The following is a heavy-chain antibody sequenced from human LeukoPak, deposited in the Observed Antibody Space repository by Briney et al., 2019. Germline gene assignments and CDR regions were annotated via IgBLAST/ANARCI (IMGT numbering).Heavy chain of an antibody. Sequence: ASVKVSCKASGYTFTSYGISWVRQAPGQGLEWMGGIIPIFGTANYAQKFQGRVTITTDESTSSAYMELSSLRSEGTAVYYCARGSTGPDYYYYYYMDVWGKGTTVTVSS. CDR1: GYTFTSYG. D-gene: IGHD1-1*01. J-gene: IGHJ6*03. CDR3: ARGSTGPDYYYYYYMDV. V-gene: IGHV1-69*05. CDR2: IIPIFGTA.